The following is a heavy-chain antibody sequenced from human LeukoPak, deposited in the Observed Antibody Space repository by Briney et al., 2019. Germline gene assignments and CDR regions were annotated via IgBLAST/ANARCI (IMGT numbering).Heavy chain of an antibody. J-gene: IGHJ4*02. CDR1: GYTFTAYY. CDR3: ATQKIGGGYTNGIDY. V-gene: IGHV1-2*02. Sequence: ASVKVSCKASGYTFTAYYMHWVRQAPGQGLEWMGWINPNSGGTNYAQTFQGRVTMTRDTSISTIYMELRRLRSEDTAVYYCATQKIGGGYTNGIDYWGQGTLVTVSS. CDR2: INPNSGGT. D-gene: IGHD5-24*01.